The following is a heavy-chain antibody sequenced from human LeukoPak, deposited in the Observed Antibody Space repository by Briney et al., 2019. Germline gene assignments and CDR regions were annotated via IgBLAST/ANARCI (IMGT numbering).Heavy chain of an antibody. V-gene: IGHV1-46*01. J-gene: IGHJ6*03. D-gene: IGHD1-26*01. CDR3: ARAYSGSYFYYYDYMDV. CDR1: GYTFTSYY. CDR2: INPSGGST. Sequence: ASVKVSCKASGYTFTSYYMHWVRQAPGQGLEWMGIINPSGGSTSYAQKFQGRVTLTRDTSTSTVYMELSSLRSEDTAVYYCARAYSGSYFYYYDYMDVWGKGTTVTVSS.